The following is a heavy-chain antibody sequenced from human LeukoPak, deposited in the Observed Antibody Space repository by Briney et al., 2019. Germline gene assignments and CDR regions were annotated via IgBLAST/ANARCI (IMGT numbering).Heavy chain of an antibody. V-gene: IGHV3-74*01. Sequence: QPGGSLRLSCAASGFTFSSYWMHWVRQAPGKGLVWVSRINSDGSSTSYADSVKGRFTISRDNSKNTLYLQMNSLRVEDTAVYYCAKNRRDSCYSSCDYWGQGTLVTVSS. D-gene: IGHD2-15*01. CDR3: AKNRRDSCYSSCDY. CDR2: INSDGSST. CDR1: GFTFSSYW. J-gene: IGHJ4*02.